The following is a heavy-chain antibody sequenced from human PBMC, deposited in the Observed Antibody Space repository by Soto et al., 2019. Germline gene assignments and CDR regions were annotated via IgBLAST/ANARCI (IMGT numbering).Heavy chain of an antibody. V-gene: IGHV4-39*01. CDR2: IYYSGST. CDR3: ARVLTSLWYFAY. CDR1: GGSISSSSYY. Sequence: QLQLQESGPGLVKPSETLSLTCTVSGGSISSSSYYWVWIRQPPGKGLEWIGSIYYSGSTYYNPSLKSRVTISVDTSKNQFSLKLCSVTAADTAVYYCARVLTSLWYFAYWGQGTLVTVSS. D-gene: IGHD3-9*01. J-gene: IGHJ4*02.